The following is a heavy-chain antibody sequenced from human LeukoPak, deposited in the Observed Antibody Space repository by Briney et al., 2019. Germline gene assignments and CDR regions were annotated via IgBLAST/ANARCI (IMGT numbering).Heavy chain of an antibody. CDR1: GGSISSNSYY. CDR3: ARQAYYGSGSYPYFDY. CDR2: IYYSGNT. J-gene: IGHJ4*02. D-gene: IGHD3-10*01. Sequence: SETLSLTCTVSGGSISSNSYYWGWIRQPPGRGLEYTGSIYYSGNTYHNPSLKSRVTMSVDTSKTQFSLRLSSVTAADTAVYYCARQAYYGSGSYPYFDYWGQGILVTVSS. V-gene: IGHV4-39*01.